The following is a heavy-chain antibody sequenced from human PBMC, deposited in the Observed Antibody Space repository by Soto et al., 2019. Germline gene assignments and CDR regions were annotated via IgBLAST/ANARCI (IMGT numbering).Heavy chain of an antibody. CDR2: IYFNGYT. CDR1: GGSLSSYY. D-gene: IGHD6-13*01. V-gene: IGHV4-39*01. J-gene: IGHJ4*02. Sequence: SETLSLTCTVSGGSLSSYYWDWIRQPPGKGLEWIGSIYFNGYTYYNPSLRSRVSISVDTSKNQFSLRLNSVTAADTAVYYCSRAAMGGSSWPFDYWGQGTLVTVSS. CDR3: SRAAMGGSSWPFDY.